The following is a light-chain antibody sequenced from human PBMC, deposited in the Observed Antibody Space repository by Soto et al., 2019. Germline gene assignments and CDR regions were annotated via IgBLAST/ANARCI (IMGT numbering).Light chain of an antibody. CDR3: QQYNINPWT. CDR2: KAS. Sequence: DVQMTQSPSALSASVGDRVTITCRASQSISIWLAWYQRKPGKAPNLLIYKASILQSGVPSRFSGSGSGTEFTLTISSLQPDDFATYYCQQYNINPWTFGQGTKVEI. CDR1: QSISIW. V-gene: IGKV1-5*03. J-gene: IGKJ1*01.